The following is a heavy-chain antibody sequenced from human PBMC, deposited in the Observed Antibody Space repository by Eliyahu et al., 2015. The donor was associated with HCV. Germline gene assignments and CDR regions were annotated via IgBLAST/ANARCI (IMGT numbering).Heavy chain of an antibody. V-gene: IGHV4-61*02. CDR2: IYTSGIT. CDR1: GGSISRGAYY. Sequence: QVQLQESGPGLVKPSQTLSLTCTVSGGSISRGAYYWNWIRQPAGKGLEWIGRIYTSGITSYNPSLKSRVTISVDTSKNHFSLKLSSVTAADTAVYYCARGGYKNGWYADWFDPWGQGTPVTVSS. J-gene: IGHJ5*02. CDR3: ARGGYKNGWYADWFDP. D-gene: IGHD6-19*01.